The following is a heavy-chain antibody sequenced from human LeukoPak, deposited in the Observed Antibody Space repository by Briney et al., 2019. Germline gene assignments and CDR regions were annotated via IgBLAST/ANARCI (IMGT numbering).Heavy chain of an antibody. J-gene: IGHJ3*01. CDR1: GFTFSSYA. CDR3: ARSSYSSSSSV. Sequence: QPGGSLRLSCAASGFTFSSYAMHWVRQAPGKGLEWVAVISYDGSNKYYADSVKGRFTISRDNSKNTLYLQMNSLRAEDTAVYYCARSSYSSSSSVWGQGTMVTVSS. CDR2: ISYDGSNK. V-gene: IGHV3-30*04. D-gene: IGHD6-6*01.